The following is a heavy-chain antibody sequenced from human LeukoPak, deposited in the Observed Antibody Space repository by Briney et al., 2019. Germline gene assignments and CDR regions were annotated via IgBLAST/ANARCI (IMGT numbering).Heavy chain of an antibody. CDR1: GFTFSSYA. J-gene: IGHJ4*02. Sequence: PGGSLRLSCSASGFTFSSYAMHWVRQAPGKGLEYVSAISSNGGSTYYADSVKGRFTISRDNSKNTLYLQMSSLRAEDTAVSYCVKGSSGWYSGTDYWGQGTLVTVSS. CDR3: VKGSSGWYSGTDY. V-gene: IGHV3-64D*06. CDR2: ISSNGGST. D-gene: IGHD6-19*01.